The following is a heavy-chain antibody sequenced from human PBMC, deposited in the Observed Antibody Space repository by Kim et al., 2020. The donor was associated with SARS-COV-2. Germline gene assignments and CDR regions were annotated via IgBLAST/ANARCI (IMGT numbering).Heavy chain of an antibody. D-gene: IGHD6-13*01. CDR3: ARGVVGYSTD. J-gene: IGHJ4*02. Sequence: GGSLRLSCAASGFSVINNYMAWVRQSPGKGLEWISHLYPGGTAFYADSVRGRFTVSRDSSKNTLYLQLSSLRAEDTAVYYCARGVVGYSTDWGRGYLVTVSS. CDR2: LYPGGTA. V-gene: IGHV3-53*01. CDR1: GFSVINNY.